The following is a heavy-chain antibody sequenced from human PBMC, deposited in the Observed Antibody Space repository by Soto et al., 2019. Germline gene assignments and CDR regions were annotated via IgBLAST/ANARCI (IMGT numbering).Heavy chain of an antibody. Sequence: PGGSLRLSCAASGFTLSNYAMHWVRQAPGKGLEWVAVISYGGGAKYYADSVKGRFTISRDTSKNTLFLQMSSLRAEDTAVYYCATRGMQLWTAFDYWGQGTLVTVSS. CDR1: GFTLSNYA. CDR2: ISYGGGAK. J-gene: IGHJ4*02. D-gene: IGHD3-10*01. CDR3: ATRGMQLWTAFDY. V-gene: IGHV3-30-3*01.